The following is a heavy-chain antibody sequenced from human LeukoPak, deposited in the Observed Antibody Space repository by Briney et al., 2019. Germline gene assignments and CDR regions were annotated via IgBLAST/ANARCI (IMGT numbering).Heavy chain of an antibody. J-gene: IGHJ4*02. CDR1: GITLSNYG. CDR2: ISDSAGRT. Sequence: GGSLRLSCAVSGITLSNYGMSWVRQAPGKGLEWVAGISDSAGRTNYADSVKGRFTISRDNPKNTLYLQMNSLRAEDTAVYSCAKRGVVIRVILVGFHKEAYYFDSWGQGALVTVSS. CDR3: AKRGVVIRVILVGFHKEAYYFDS. V-gene: IGHV3-23*01. D-gene: IGHD3-22*01.